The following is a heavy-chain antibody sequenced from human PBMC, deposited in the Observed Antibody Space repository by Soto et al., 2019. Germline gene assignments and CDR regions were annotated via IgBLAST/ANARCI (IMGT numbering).Heavy chain of an antibody. CDR2: ISWNSGSI. Sequence: EVQLVESGGGLVQPGRSLRLSCAASGFTFDDYAMHWVRQAPGKGLEWVSGISWNSGSIGYADSVKGRFTISRDNAKNSLYRQMNSLRTEDTALYYCAQDLYSAAGTIGYWGQGTLVTVSS. CDR3: AQDLYSAAGTIGY. J-gene: IGHJ4*02. CDR1: GFTFDDYA. V-gene: IGHV3-9*01. D-gene: IGHD6-13*01.